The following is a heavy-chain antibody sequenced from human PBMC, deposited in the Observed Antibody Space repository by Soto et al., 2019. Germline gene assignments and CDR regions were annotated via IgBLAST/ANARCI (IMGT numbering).Heavy chain of an antibody. CDR3: ARQEGGSYYSYYYGMDX. CDR2: IYDSGST. J-gene: IGHJ6*02. D-gene: IGHD1-26*01. CDR1: GGSISSYY. V-gene: IGHV4-59*07. Sequence: SDTLSLTCTVSGGSISSYYWSWIRQPPGKGLEWILYIYDSGSTNYHRALKTRVTISVDTSKKQFSLKLSSVTAADTAVYYCARQEGGSYYSYYYGMDXWGQGTTVPVS.